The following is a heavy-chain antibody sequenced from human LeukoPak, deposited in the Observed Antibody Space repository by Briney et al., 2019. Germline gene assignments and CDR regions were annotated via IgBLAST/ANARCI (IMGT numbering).Heavy chain of an antibody. CDR1: GVSISSGDYY. CDR2: TYYSGST. D-gene: IGHD3-22*01. V-gene: IGHV4-30-4*01. J-gene: IGHJ5*02. Sequence: PSETLSLTCTVSGVSISSGDYYWSWIRQPPGKSLEWIGYTYYSGSTYYNPSLKSRATISVDTSKNQFSLKLTSVTAADTAVYYCARPYYYDSRIDPWGQGTLVTVSS. CDR3: ARPYYYDSRIDP.